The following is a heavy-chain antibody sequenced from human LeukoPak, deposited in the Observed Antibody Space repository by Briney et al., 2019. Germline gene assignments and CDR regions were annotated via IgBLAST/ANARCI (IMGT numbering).Heavy chain of an antibody. CDR2: IIPIFGTA. CDR3: ASGFSVATAATGYSDY. V-gene: IGHV1-69*13. J-gene: IGHJ4*02. CDR1: GGTFSSYA. Sequence: SVKVSCKASGGTFSSYAISWVRQAPGQGLEWMGGIIPIFGTANYAQKFQGRVTITADESTSTAYMELSSLRSDDTAVYYCASGFSVATAATGYSDYWGQGTLVTVSP. D-gene: IGHD6-13*01.